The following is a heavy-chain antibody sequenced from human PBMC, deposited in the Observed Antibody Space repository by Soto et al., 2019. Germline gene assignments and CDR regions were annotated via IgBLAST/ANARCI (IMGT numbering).Heavy chain of an antibody. Sequence: EVQLVESGGGLVQPGGSLRLSCAASGITFSSYWMSWVRQAPGKGLEWVANIKQDGSEKYYVDSVKGRFTISIDNAKDSLSLQMHSLRAEDTAVDYCAREWRYYDILTGSDTARFSSWGKGTLVTFSS. CDR1: GITFSSYW. CDR2: IKQDGSEK. D-gene: IGHD3-9*01. CDR3: AREWRYYDILTGSDTARFSS. V-gene: IGHV3-7*01. J-gene: IGHJ4*02.